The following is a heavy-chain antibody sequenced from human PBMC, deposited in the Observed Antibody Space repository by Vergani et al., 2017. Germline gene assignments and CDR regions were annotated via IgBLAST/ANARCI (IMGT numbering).Heavy chain of an antibody. D-gene: IGHD6-13*01. J-gene: IGHJ3*02. Sequence: EVQLVPSGAEVKKPGESLKISCKGSGYSFTSYWIGWVRQMPGKGLEWMGIIYPGDSDTRYSPSFQGQVTISADKSISTAYLQWSSLKASDTAMYYCAGVREAAAGILGTFDIWGQGTMVTVSS. CDR1: GYSFTSYW. V-gene: IGHV5-51*03. CDR3: AGVREAAAGILGTFDI. CDR2: IYPGDSDT.